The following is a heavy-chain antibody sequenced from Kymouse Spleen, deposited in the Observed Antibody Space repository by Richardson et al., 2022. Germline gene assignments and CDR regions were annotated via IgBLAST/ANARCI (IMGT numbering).Heavy chain of an antibody. V-gene: IGHV3-23*04. D-gene: IGHD6-6*01. Sequence: EVQLVESGGGLVQPGGSLRLSCAASGFTFSSYAMSWVRQAPGKGLEWVSAISGSGGSTYYADSVKGRFTISRDNSKNTLYLQMNSLRAEDTAVYYCAKGCSSSSDYYYGMDVWGQGTTVTVSS. CDR3: AKGCSSSSDYYYGMDV. J-gene: IGHJ6*02. CDR2: ISGSGGST. CDR1: GFTFSSYA.